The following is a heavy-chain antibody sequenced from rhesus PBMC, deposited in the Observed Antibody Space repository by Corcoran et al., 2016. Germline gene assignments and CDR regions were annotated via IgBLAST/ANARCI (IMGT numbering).Heavy chain of an antibody. CDR1: SGSISDSYR. J-gene: IGHJ4*01. V-gene: IGHV4S10*01. Sequence: QVQLQESGPGVVKPSETLSLTCAVSSGSISDSYRWSWIRQPPGKGLEWIGYIYGSSTSTNYNPSLKSRVTISKDTSKNQFSLKLSSVTAADTAVYYCASLYSGSWMPNFDYWGQGVLVTVSS. CDR3: ASLYSGSWMPNFDY. D-gene: IGHD6-25*01. CDR2: IYGSSTST.